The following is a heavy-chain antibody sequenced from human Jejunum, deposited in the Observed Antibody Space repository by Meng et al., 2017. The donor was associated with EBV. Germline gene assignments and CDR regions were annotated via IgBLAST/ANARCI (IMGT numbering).Heavy chain of an antibody. CDR3: AGNGYYALEY. V-gene: IGHV4-4*02. J-gene: IGHJ4*02. CDR1: GVSISDNDW. Sequence: QVQLQEADSRLATPSGTLSLPCVVSGVSISDNDWWSWVRQPPGKGLEWLVEIYHGGGTNYNPSLESRVTISVDKSKNQFSLKLNSVTVADTAVYYCAGNGYYALEYWGPGILVTVSS. CDR2: IYHGGGT. D-gene: IGHD3-22*01.